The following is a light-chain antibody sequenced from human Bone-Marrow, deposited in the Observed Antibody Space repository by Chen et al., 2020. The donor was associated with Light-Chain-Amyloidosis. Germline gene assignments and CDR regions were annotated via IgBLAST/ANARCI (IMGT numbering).Light chain of an antibody. CDR1: SRDIGAYNY. CDR2: EVS. CDR3: SSYTDTNSVI. Sequence: QSALAPPASVSGSPGQSITNSCTGTSRDIGAYNYVSWYQHLPGKAPKLIIYEVSHRPSGVSNRFSGSKSGNRASLTISGLQAEDEADYYCSSYTDTNSVIFGGGTELTVL. J-gene: IGLJ2*01. V-gene: IGLV2-14*01.